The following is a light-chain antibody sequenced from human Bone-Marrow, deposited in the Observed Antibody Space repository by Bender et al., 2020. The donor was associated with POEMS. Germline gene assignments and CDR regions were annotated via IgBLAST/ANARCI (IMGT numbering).Light chain of an antibody. CDR3: QVWDSSSDVNWV. V-gene: IGLV3-21*02. CDR1: NVGSKS. CDR2: DDS. J-gene: IGLJ3*02. Sequence: SSVLTQPPSVSVAPGQTARITCGGNNVGSKSVHWYQQRPGQAPVMVVYDDSDRPSGIPERFSGSNSGNTATLTISRVEAGDEADYYCQVWDSSSDVNWVFGGGTKLTVL.